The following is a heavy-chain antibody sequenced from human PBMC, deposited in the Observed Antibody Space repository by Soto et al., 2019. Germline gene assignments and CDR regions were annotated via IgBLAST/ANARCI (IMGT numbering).Heavy chain of an antibody. CDR2: MNPNTGNI. J-gene: IGHJ5*02. V-gene: IGHV1-8*01. CDR3: VRRVASGHRSWFDP. Sequence: QVELVQSGAEVKKPGASVKVSCQASEDTFTHYDINLVRQATGQGLEWMGWMNPNTGNIDYAHKFQGRVTMTRDTSTRTVYMELSSLRSDDTAVYYCVRRVASGHRSWFDPWGHGTLVTVSS. D-gene: IGHD2-21*01. CDR1: EDTFTHYD.